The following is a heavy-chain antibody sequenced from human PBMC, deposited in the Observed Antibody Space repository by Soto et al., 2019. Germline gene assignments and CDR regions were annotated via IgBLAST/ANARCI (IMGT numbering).Heavy chain of an antibody. CDR3: TRAVYSNHVY. Sequence: VQLQESGPGLVKPSQTLSLTCTVSGASISSGSYYWSWIRQLPGKGLEWIGYISNSGSTYYNPSLKGRVTISVDTSKNQFSLRVSSVTAADTAVYYCTRAVYSNHVYWGQGTLVTVSS. D-gene: IGHD4-4*01. J-gene: IGHJ4*02. CDR2: ISNSGST. V-gene: IGHV4-31*03. CDR1: GASISSGSYY.